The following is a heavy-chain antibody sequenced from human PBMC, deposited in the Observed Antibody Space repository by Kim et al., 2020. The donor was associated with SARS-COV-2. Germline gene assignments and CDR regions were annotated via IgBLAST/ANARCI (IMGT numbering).Heavy chain of an antibody. J-gene: IGHJ6*03. CDR1: GYSFTSYW. CDR3: ARQNSSSSSVSGGAYYYYMDV. V-gene: IGHV5-51*01. Sequence: GETLKISCKGSGYSFTSYWIGWVRQMPGKGLEWMGIIYPGDSDTRYSPSFQGQVTISADKSISTAYLQWSSLKASDTAMYYCARQNSSSSSVSGGAYYYYMDVWGKGTTVTVSS. D-gene: IGHD6-6*01. CDR2: IYPGDSDT.